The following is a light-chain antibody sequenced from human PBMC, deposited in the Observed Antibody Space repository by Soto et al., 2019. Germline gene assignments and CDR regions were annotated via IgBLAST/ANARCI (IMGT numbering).Light chain of an antibody. CDR2: GIS. J-gene: IGKJ5*01. CDR3: QQYSKWPIT. V-gene: IGKV3-15*01. Sequence: EMVMTQSPAILSVSPGDSATLSCRDSQSVNSNYLAWYQQHPGQPPRLPIYGISTRATGIPARFSGSGSGTELSLTISRLQSEDFAVYYCQQYSKWPITFGQGTRLEIK. CDR1: QSVNSN.